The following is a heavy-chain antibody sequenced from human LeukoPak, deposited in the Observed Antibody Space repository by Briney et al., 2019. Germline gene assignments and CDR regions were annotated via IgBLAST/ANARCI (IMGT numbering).Heavy chain of an antibody. CDR2: MNPNSGIT. J-gene: IGHJ4*02. V-gene: IGHV1-8*01. D-gene: IGHD3-22*01. CDR3: ARGLYYYDSNGRTPYDY. Sequence: ASVKVSCKASGYTFISYDINWVRQATGQGLEWMGWMNPNSGITGYAQKFQGRVSMTRNTSISTAYMELSSLKSEDTAVYCCARGLYYYDSNGRTPYDYWGQGTLVTVSS. CDR1: GYTFISYD.